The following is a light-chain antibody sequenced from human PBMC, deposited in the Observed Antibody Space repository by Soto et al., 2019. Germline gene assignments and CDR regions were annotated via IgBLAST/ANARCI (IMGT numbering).Light chain of an antibody. CDR2: DAS. CDR1: QSVDSY. Sequence: EIVLPQSPATLSLSPGERATLSCRASQSVDSYLAWYQQKPGQAPRLLIYDASNRATGIPARFSGSGSGTDFTLAISSLEPEDFAVYYCQQRSNWPLTFGGRTTVEIK. J-gene: IGKJ4*01. V-gene: IGKV3-11*01. CDR3: QQRSNWPLT.